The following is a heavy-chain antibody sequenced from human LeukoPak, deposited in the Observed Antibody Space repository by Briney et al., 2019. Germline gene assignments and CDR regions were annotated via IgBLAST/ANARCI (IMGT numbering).Heavy chain of an antibody. V-gene: IGHV3-23*01. Sequence: PGGSLRLSCAASGFTFSNYWMSWVRQAPGKGLEWVSGISGSGGSTYYADSVKGRFTISRDNSKNTLYLQMNSLRAEDTAVYYCARSRLRYFDPFDSWGQGTLVTVSS. J-gene: IGHJ4*02. CDR1: GFTFSNYW. CDR2: ISGSGGST. CDR3: ARSRLRYFDPFDS. D-gene: IGHD3-9*01.